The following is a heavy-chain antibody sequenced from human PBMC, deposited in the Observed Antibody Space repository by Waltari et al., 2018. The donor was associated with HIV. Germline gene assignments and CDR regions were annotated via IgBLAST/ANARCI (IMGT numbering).Heavy chain of an antibody. V-gene: IGHV3-30-3*01. D-gene: IGHD3-22*01. CDR2: ISNDGSSK. CDR3: ASPFYSDSTTYYYGLDY. CDR1: GFTFSSFG. J-gene: IGHJ4*02. Sequence: QVQLVESGGGVVQPGRSRRLSCAAWGFTFSSFGMHWVRQAPGKGLEWVAVISNDGSSKYYADSVKGRFTISRDNSKNTLYLHMNSLRAEDTAVYYCASPFYSDSTTYYYGLDYWGQGTLVTVSS.